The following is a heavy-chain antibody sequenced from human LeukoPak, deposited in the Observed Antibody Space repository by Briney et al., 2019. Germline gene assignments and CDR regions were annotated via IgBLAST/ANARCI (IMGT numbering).Heavy chain of an antibody. D-gene: IGHD6-13*01. CDR2: IYYSGST. CDR3: ARGGTRAAGLYFDY. V-gene: IGHV4-59*01. Sequence: PSETLSPTCTVSGGSISSYYWSWIRQPPGKGLEWIGYIYYSGSTNYNPSLKSRVTISVDTSKNQFSLKLSSVTAADTAVYYCARGGTRAAGLYFDYWGQGTLVTVSS. CDR1: GGSISSYY. J-gene: IGHJ4*02.